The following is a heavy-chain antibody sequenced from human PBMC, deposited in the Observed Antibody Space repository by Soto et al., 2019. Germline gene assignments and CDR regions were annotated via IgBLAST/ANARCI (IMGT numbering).Heavy chain of an antibody. V-gene: IGHV4-61*01. CDR1: GGSVSSGSYS. Sequence: SSETLSLTCTVSGGSVSSGSYSWSWIRQPPGKGLEWIGYIYYSGSTNYNPSLKSRVTISVDTSKNQFSLKLSSVTAADTAVYYCASVTRTCISTSCYRYYYGMDVWGQGTTVTVSS. J-gene: IGHJ6*02. CDR3: ASVTRTCISTSCYRYYYGMDV. CDR2: IYYSGST. D-gene: IGHD2-2*02.